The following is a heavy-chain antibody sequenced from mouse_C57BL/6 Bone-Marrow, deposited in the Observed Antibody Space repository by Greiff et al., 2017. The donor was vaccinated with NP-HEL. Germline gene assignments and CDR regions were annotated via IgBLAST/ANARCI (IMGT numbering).Heavy chain of an antibody. V-gene: IGHV5-12*01. CDR1: GFTFSDYY. CDR2: ISNGGGST. Sequence: EVQRVESGGGLVQPGGSLKLSCAASGFTFSDYYMYWVRQTPEKRLEWVAYISNGGGSTYYPDTVKGRFTISRDNAKNTLYLQMSRLKSEDTAMYYCARHTRDWYFDVWGTGTTVTVSS. J-gene: IGHJ1*03. CDR3: ARHTRDWYFDV.